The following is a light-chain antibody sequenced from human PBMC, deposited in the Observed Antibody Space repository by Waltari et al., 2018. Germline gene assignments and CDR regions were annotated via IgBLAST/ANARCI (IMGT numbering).Light chain of an antibody. Sequence: DIVLTQSPATLSLSPGERATLSCRASQSISNYLAWYQQKPGQAPRLLIYETSNRATGIPTRCSGSGFGTDFTLTISSLEPEDFAIYYCQQRRNWPLTFGGGTKVEIK. CDR2: ETS. CDR1: QSISNY. J-gene: IGKJ4*01. V-gene: IGKV3-11*01. CDR3: QQRRNWPLT.